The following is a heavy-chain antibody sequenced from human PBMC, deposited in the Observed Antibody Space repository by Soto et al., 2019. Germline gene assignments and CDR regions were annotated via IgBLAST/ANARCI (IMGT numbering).Heavy chain of an antibody. Sequence: QVQLVQSGAEVKKPGSSVNVSCKTSGGTFGNSAVTWVRQAPGQGLEWLGGIVPMFGTANYAQKFKGRVTITADQSTSTAYMELNSLKTDDTAVYYCARDGDPQSAFWSGPLGGGRFDPWGQGTLVTVSS. D-gene: IGHD3-3*01. CDR2: IVPMFGTA. V-gene: IGHV1-69*12. CDR1: GGTFGNSA. CDR3: ARDGDPQSAFWSGPLGGGRFDP. J-gene: IGHJ5*02.